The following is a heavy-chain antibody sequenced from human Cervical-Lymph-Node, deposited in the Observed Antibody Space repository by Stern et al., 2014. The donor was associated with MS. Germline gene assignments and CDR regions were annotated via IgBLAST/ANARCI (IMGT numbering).Heavy chain of an antibody. CDR3: ARIKRGIQLYDYYYYGMDV. Sequence: ITLKESGPVLVKPTETLTLTCTVSGFSLSNPKMAVSWIRQPPGKALDWLAHIFLNDEKSYSTSLKSRLTISKDTSKSQVVLTMTNMDPVDTATYYCARIKRGIQLYDYYYYGMDVWGQGTTVTVSS. J-gene: IGHJ6*02. CDR2: IFLNDEK. V-gene: IGHV2-26*01. CDR1: GFSLSNPKMA. D-gene: IGHD5-18*01.